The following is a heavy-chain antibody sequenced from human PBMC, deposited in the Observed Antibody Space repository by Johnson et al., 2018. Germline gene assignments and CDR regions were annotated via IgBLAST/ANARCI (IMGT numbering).Heavy chain of an antibody. Sequence: VQLQESGGGLVQPGGSLRLSCVASGFTFRSSWMTWVRQAPGTGRECVANITQDAREKNYVGSVDGRFTISSANGDSSLFLLMHSLSAEDTAVYYCAGGITADSLGQGTLVTVSS. J-gene: IGHJ4*02. CDR3: AGGITADS. CDR1: GFTFRSSW. D-gene: IGHD1-14*01. CDR2: ITQDAREK. V-gene: IGHV3-7*01.